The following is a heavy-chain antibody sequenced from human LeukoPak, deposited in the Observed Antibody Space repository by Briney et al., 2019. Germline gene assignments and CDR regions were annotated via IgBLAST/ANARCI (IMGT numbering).Heavy chain of an antibody. V-gene: IGHV1-18*01. CDR3: ARVGMVRGVPDNWFDP. D-gene: IGHD3-10*01. Sequence: GASVKVSCKASGYTFTSYGISWVRQAPGQGLEWMGWISAYNGNTNYAQKLQGRVTMTTDTSTSTAYMELRSLRSDDTAVYYCARVGMVRGVPDNWFDPWGQGTLVTVSS. CDR2: ISAYNGNT. CDR1: GYTFTSYG. J-gene: IGHJ5*02.